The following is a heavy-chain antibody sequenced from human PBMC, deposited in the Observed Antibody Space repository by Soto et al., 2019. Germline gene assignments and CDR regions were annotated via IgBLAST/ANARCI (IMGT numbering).Heavy chain of an antibody. D-gene: IGHD3-9*01. Sequence: GGSLRLSCAASGFTFSSYDMSWVRQAPGKGLEWVSAISGSGGSTYYADSVKGRFTISRDNSKNTLYLQMNSLRAEDTAVYYCAKDPPNYDILTGYYPDDAFDIWGQGTMGTVS. CDR3: AKDPPNYDILTGYYPDDAFDI. CDR2: ISGSGGST. J-gene: IGHJ3*02. V-gene: IGHV3-23*01. CDR1: GFTFSSYD.